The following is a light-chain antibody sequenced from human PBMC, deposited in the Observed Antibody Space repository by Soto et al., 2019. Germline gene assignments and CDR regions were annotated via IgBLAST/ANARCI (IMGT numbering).Light chain of an antibody. CDR1: SNDIGGYNY. V-gene: IGLV2-14*03. J-gene: IGLJ1*01. Sequence: QSALTQPASVSGSPGPSITIHCTGTSNDIGGYNYVSWYQKFPGKAPKLIIYDVTNRPSGVSFRFSGSKSGNTASLTISGLQAEDEAGYHCSSYSSTSTRRLFGAGTKLTVL. CDR3: SSYSSTSTRRL. CDR2: DVT.